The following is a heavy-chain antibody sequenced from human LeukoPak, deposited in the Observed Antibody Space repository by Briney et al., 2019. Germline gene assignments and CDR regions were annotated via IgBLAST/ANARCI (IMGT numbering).Heavy chain of an antibody. CDR1: GGSISSSSYY. CDR3: ARGSSSLDYFDY. Sequence: PSETLSLTCTVSGGSISSSSYYWGWIRQPPGGGLEWIGSIYYSGSTYYNPSLKSRVIISVDTSKNQFSLKLSSVTAADTAVYYCARGSSSLDYFDYWGQGTLVTVSS. CDR2: IYYSGST. V-gene: IGHV4-39*01. J-gene: IGHJ4*02. D-gene: IGHD6-6*01.